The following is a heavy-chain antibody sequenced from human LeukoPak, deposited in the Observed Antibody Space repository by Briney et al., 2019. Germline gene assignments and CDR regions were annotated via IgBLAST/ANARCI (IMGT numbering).Heavy chain of an antibody. D-gene: IGHD1-1*01. J-gene: IGHJ3*01. V-gene: IGHV3-30*02. CDR2: IRYDGSNK. CDR1: GFTFSSYG. CDR3: ARVMTSTRRHNAFDL. Sequence: PGGSLRLSCAASGFTFSSYGMHSVRHAPGKGLEWVAFIRYDGSNKYYADSVKGRFTISRDNSKNTLYLQMNSQTAEDTAVYYCARVMTSTRRHNAFDLWGQGTMVTVSS.